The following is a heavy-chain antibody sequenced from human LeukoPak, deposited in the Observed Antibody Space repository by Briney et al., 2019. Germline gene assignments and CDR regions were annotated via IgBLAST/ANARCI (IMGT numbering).Heavy chain of an antibody. J-gene: IGHJ3*02. CDR3: AKEGEVYDGDYEGAFDI. D-gene: IGHD4-17*01. CDR2: ISWNSGTI. V-gene: IGHV3-9*01. Sequence: GGSLRLSCEASGFTFDDYAMHWVRQAPGKGLEWVSGISWNSGTIDYADSVKGRFTISRDNAKKSLHLQMNSLRVEDTALYYCAKEGEVYDGDYEGAFDIWGQGTMVTVSS. CDR1: GFTFDDYA.